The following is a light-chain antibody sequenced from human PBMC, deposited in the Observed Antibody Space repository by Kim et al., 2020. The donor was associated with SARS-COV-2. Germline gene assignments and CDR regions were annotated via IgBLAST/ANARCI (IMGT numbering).Light chain of an antibody. V-gene: IGKV3-15*01. CDR2: GTS. CDR3: HQYENWPPT. CDR1: QHVRIN. J-gene: IGKJ1*01. Sequence: VMTQSPATLSVSPGERVTLSCRASQHVRINVAWYQQKLGQAPRLLIYGTSTRATGIPGRFSGGGSGTEFTLTISSLQSEDFAIYYCHQYENWPPTFGQGTKLEI.